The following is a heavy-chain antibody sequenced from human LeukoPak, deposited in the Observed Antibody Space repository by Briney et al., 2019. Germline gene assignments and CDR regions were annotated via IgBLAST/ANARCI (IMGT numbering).Heavy chain of an antibody. V-gene: IGHV3-21*01. CDR2: ISKRSSYI. J-gene: IGHJ4*02. Sequence: GGSVRLFCAASGYTFSSYNMNWVRQARGKGMEWVSSISKRSSYIYYADSVKGRFTISRDNANNSLYLQMNSLRAEETAVYYCARVRGYSYGYSDYWGEGTLVTVSS. D-gene: IGHD5-18*01. CDR1: GYTFSSYN. CDR3: ARVRGYSYGYSDY.